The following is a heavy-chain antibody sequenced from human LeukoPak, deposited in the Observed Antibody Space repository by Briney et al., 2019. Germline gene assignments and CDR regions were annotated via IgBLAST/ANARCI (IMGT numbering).Heavy chain of an antibody. CDR2: ISSSSSYI. D-gene: IGHD6-13*01. J-gene: IGHJ4*02. CDR3: ARWGARDSSSCQGDY. V-gene: IGHV3-21*01. CDR1: GFTFSSYS. Sequence: GGSLRLSCAASGFTFSSYSMNWVRQAPGKRLEWVSSISSSSSYIYYADSVKGRFTISRDNAKNSLYLQMNSLRAEDTAVYYCARWGARDSSSCQGDYWGQGTLVTVSS.